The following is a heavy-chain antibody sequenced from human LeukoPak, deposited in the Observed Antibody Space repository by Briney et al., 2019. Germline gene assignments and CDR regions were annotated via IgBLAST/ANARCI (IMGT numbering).Heavy chain of an antibody. V-gene: IGHV4-34*01. CDR1: GGSFSGYY. D-gene: IGHD3-10*01. J-gene: IGHJ5*02. CDR2: INHSGST. Sequence: SETLSLTCAVYGGSFSGYYWSWIRQPPGKGLEWIGEINHSGSTNYNPSLKSRVTISVDTSKNQFSLKLSSVTAADTAVYYCASTWITMVRGVNWFDPWGQGTLVTVSS. CDR3: ASTWITMVRGVNWFDP.